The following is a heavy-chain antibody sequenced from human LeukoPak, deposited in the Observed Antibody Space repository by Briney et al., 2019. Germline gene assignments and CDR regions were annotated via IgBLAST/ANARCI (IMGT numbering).Heavy chain of an antibody. CDR1: GYTFTTYA. V-gene: IGHV1-18*01. D-gene: IGHD3-22*01. J-gene: IGHJ4*02. CDR3: ARDLGSGYWFDY. Sequence: ASVKVSCKASGYTFTTYAMNWVRQAPGQGLEWMGWISAYNGNTNYAQKLQGRVTMTTDTSTSTAYMELRSLRSDDTAVYYCARDLGSGYWFDYWGQGTLVTVSS. CDR2: ISAYNGNT.